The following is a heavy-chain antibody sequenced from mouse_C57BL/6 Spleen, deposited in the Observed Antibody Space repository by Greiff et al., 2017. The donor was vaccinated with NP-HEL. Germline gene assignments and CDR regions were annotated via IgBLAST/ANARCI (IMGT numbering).Heavy chain of an antibody. J-gene: IGHJ2*01. CDR1: GYTFTDYN. V-gene: IGHV1-22*01. CDR2: INPNNGGT. D-gene: IGHD2-1*01. Sequence: DVKLQESGPELVKPGASVKMSCKASGYTFTDYNMHWVKQSHGKSLEWIGYINPNNGGTSYNQKFKGKATLTVNKSSSTAYMELRSLTSEDSAVYYCARWDIYYGPYFDYWGQGTTLTVSS. CDR3: ARWDIYYGPYFDY.